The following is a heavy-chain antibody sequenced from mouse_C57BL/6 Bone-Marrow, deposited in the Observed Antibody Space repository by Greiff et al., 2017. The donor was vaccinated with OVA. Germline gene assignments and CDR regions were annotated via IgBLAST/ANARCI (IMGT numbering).Heavy chain of an antibody. Sequence: QVQLQQSGAELVRPGASVKLSCKASGYTFTDYYINWVKQRPGQGLEWIARIYPGSGNTYYNEKFKGKATLTAETSSSTAYMQLSSLTSEDSAVYFCASPSDGYYWAMDDWGQGTSVTVSS. CDR1: GYTFTDYY. V-gene: IGHV1-76*01. CDR2: IYPGSGNT. J-gene: IGHJ4*01. CDR3: ASPSDGYYWAMDD. D-gene: IGHD2-3*01.